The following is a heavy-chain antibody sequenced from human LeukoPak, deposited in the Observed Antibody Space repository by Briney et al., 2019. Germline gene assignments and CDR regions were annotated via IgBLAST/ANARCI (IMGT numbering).Heavy chain of an antibody. CDR3: ARGVVTIFGVVTPFYGMDV. Sequence: ASVKVSCKASGYTFTSYDINWVRQATGQGLEWMGWMNPNSGNTGYAQKFQDRVTMTRNTSISTAYMELSSLRSEDTAVYYCARGVVTIFGVVTPFYGMDVWGQGTTVTVSS. V-gene: IGHV1-8*01. D-gene: IGHD3-3*01. CDR1: GYTFTSYD. J-gene: IGHJ6*02. CDR2: MNPNSGNT.